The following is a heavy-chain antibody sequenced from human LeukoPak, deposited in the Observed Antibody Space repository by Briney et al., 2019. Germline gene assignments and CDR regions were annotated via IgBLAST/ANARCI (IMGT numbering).Heavy chain of an antibody. V-gene: IGHV1-24*01. CDR3: ATGYVVVPAAPFDY. J-gene: IGHJ4*02. Sequence: GASVKVSCKVSGYTLTELSMHWVRQAPGKGLEWMGGFDPEDGETVYAQKFQGRVTMTEDTSTDTAYMELSSLRSEDTAVYYCATGYVVVPAAPFDYWGQGTLVTVSS. D-gene: IGHD2-2*01. CDR2: FDPEDGET. CDR1: GYTLTELS.